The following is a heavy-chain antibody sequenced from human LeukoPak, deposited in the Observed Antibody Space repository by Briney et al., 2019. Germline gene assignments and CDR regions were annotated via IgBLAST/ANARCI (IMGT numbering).Heavy chain of an antibody. J-gene: IGHJ6*02. CDR2: ISYSSSLT. D-gene: IGHD3-10*01. CDR3: AKVIRGSYGMDV. V-gene: IGHV3-48*02. CDR1: GFTFSSFG. Sequence: PGGSPRLSCAASGFTFSSFGMNWVRQAPGKGLEWVSYISYSSSLTDYADSVKGRFTISRDNAKNSLSLQLNSLRDEDTAVYFCAKVIRGSYGMDVWGQGTTVTVSS.